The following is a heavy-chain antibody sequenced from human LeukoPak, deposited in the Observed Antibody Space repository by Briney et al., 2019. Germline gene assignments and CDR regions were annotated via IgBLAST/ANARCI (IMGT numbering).Heavy chain of an antibody. J-gene: IGHJ5*02. Sequence: SGPTLVKPTQTLTLTCTFSGFSLSTSGVGVGWIRQPPGKALEWLALIYWNDDKRYSPSLKSRLTITKDTSKNQAVLTMTNMDPVDTATYYCAQSSYYDFWSSYYEVWFDPWGQGTLVTVSS. CDR2: IYWNDDK. CDR1: GFSLSTSGVG. CDR3: AQSSYYDFWSSYYEVWFDP. D-gene: IGHD3-3*01. V-gene: IGHV2-5*01.